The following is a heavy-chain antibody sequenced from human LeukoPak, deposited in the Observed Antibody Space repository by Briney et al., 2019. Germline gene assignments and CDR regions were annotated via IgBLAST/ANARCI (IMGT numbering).Heavy chain of an antibody. J-gene: IGHJ4*02. CDR2: IDFDGSTE. V-gene: IGHV3-30*02. CDR3: AKEFVAFDY. D-gene: IGHD3-16*02. Sequence: SGGSLRLSCETSGFIFTIYGMHWVRQAPGKGLEWVAFIDFDGSTEHYADSVKGRFTISRDNYKNTLFLQMNSLRLEDTAVYYCAKEFVAFDYWGQGTLVTVS. CDR1: GFIFTIYG.